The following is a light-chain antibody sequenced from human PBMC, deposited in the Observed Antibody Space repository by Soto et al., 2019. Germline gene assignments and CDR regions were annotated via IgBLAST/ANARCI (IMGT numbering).Light chain of an antibody. CDR3: QQRSNWPPMYT. CDR1: QSVSSY. J-gene: IGKJ2*01. V-gene: IGKV3-11*01. CDR2: DAS. Sequence: EVVLTQSPATQSLSPGERASLSCRASQSVSSYLAWYQQKPGQAPRLLIYDASNRATGIPARFSGSGSGTDFTLTISSLEAEDFAVYYCQQRSNWPPMYTFGQGTKLEIK.